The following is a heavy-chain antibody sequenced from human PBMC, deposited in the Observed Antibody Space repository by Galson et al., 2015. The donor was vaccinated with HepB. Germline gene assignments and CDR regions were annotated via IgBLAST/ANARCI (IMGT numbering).Heavy chain of an antibody. J-gene: IGHJ4*02. Sequence: SLRLSCAASGFTFSSYAMHWVRQAPGKGLEWVAVISYDGSNKYYADSVKGRFTISRDNSKNTLYLQMNSLRAEDTAVYYCAVPEIYCSSDSCYLVYWGQGTLVTVSS. CDR2: ISYDGSNK. CDR1: GFTFSSYA. V-gene: IGHV3-30-3*01. CDR3: AVPEIYCSSDSCYLVY. D-gene: IGHD2-2*01.